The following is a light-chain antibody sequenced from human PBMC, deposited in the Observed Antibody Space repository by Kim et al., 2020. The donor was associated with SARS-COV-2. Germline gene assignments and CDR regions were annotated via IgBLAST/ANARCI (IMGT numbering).Light chain of an antibody. CDR1: SGSIASNY. CDR2: EDN. J-gene: IGLJ2*01. V-gene: IGLV6-57*02. CDR3: QSYDSSNQGV. Sequence: NFMLTQPHSVSESPGKTVTISCTGSSGSIASNYVQWYQQRPGGAPTTVIYEDNQRPSGVPDRFSGSIDSSSNSVSLTISGLKTEDEADYYCQSYDSSNQGVFGGGTQLTVL.